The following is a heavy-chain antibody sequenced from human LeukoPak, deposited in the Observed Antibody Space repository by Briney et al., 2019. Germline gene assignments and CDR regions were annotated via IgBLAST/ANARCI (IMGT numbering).Heavy chain of an antibody. CDR2: ISYDGSNK. CDR1: GFTFSSYG. V-gene: IGHV3-30*18. Sequence: PGGSLRLSCAASGFTFSSYGMHWVRQAPGKGLEWVAVISYDGSNKYYADSVKGRFTITRDNSKNTLYLQMNSLRAEDTAVYHCANDSGYDSVWGQGTLVTVSS. J-gene: IGHJ4*02. CDR3: ANDSGYDSV. D-gene: IGHD5-12*01.